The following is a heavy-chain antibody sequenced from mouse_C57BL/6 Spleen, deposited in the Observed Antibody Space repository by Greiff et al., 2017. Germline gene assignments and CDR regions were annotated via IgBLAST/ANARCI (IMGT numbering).Heavy chain of an antibody. J-gene: IGHJ3*01. Sequence: QVQLQQSGAELVKPGASVKISCKASGYAFSSYWLNWVKQRPGRGLEGIVQIYPGDGDTNYNGKFKGKATLTADNSSSTAYMQLSSLTSEDSAVYFCARFGETGSWFAYWGQGTLVTVSA. CDR2: IYPGDGDT. CDR3: ARFGETGSWFAY. CDR1: GYAFSSYW. V-gene: IGHV1-80*01.